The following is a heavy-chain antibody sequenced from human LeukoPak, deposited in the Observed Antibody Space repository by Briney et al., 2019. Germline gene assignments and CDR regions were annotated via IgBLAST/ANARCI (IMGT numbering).Heavy chain of an antibody. CDR1: GFTFSSYG. D-gene: IGHD1-26*01. J-gene: IGHJ6*02. V-gene: IGHV3-33*01. Sequence: PGRSLRLSCAASGFTFSSYGMHWVRQAPGKGLEWVAVIWYDGSNKYYADSVKGRFTISRDNSKNTLYLQMNSLRAEDTAVYYCAMPYSGYYYYGMDVWGQGTTVTVSS. CDR3: AMPYSGYYYYGMDV. CDR2: IWYDGSNK.